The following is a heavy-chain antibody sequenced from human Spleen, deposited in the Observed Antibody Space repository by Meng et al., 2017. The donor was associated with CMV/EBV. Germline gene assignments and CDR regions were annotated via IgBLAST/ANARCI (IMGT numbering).Heavy chain of an antibody. D-gene: IGHD6-25*01. J-gene: IGHJ4*02. CDR3: ARHSGWDSSGYDY. CDR1: GGTFSSYA. V-gene: IGHV1-69*06. CDR2: IIPIFGTA. Sequence: SVKVSCKASGGTFSSYAISWVRQAPGQGLEWMGRIIPIFGTANYAQKFQARVTFTADKSTSTAYMELGSLRSEDTAVFYCARHSGWDSSGYDYWGQGTLVTVSS.